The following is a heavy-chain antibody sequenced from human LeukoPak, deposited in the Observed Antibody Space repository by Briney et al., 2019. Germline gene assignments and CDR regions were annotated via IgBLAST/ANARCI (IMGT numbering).Heavy chain of an antibody. D-gene: IGHD1-26*01. CDR1: GGSFSGYY. CDR3: ARKWDTEAFDI. Sequence: SETLSLTCAVCGGSFSGYYWSWIRQPPGKGLEWIGEINHSGSTNYNPSLKSRVTISVDTSKNQFSLKLSSVTAADTAVYYCARKWDTEAFDIWGQGTMVTVSS. CDR2: INHSGST. J-gene: IGHJ3*02. V-gene: IGHV4-34*01.